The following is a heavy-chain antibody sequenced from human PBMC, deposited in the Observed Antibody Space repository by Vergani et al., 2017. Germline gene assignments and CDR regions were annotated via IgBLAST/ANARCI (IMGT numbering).Heavy chain of an antibody. V-gene: IGHV3-30*02. J-gene: IGHJ5*02. CDR2: IRSDESRR. Sequence: QVQLVESGGGVVQPGGSLRLSCAASGFTFNSYGMHWVRQAPGKGLEWVASIRSDESRRYYGESMEGPFTISRDNSKNTLYLQMKSLIPEETAVYYCAREKYELLRWVPWFDPWGQGTLVTVSS. CDR3: AREKYELLRWVPWFDP. D-gene: IGHD2-2*01. CDR1: GFTFNSYG.